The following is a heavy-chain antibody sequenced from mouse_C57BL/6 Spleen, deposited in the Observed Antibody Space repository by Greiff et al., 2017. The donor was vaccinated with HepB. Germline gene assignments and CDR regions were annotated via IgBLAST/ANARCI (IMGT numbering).Heavy chain of an antibody. V-gene: IGHV1-69*01. J-gene: IGHJ3*01. D-gene: IGHD1-2*01. CDR1: GYTFTSYW. CDR3: ASLLRYLAY. Sequence: HVQLQQPGAELVMPGASVKLSCKASGYTFTSYWMHWVKQRPGQGLEWIGEIDPSDSYTNYNQKFKGKSTLTVDTSSSTAYMQLSSLTSEDSAVYYWASLLRYLAYWGQGLWSLSLQ. CDR2: IDPSDSYT.